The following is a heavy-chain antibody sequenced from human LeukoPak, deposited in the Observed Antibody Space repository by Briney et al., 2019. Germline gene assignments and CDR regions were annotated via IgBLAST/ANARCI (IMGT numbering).Heavy chain of an antibody. CDR1: GGSVTSYA. V-gene: IGHV1-69*13. D-gene: IGHD2-15*01. CDR2: IIPIFGTA. CDR3: ARCCRDLYYDY. Sequence: GASVKLSCKASGGSVTSYAISWVRQAPGQGLEWMGGIIPIFGTANYAQKFQGRVTITADESTSTAYMELSSLRSEDTAVYYCARCCRDLYYDYWGQGTLVTVSS. J-gene: IGHJ4*02.